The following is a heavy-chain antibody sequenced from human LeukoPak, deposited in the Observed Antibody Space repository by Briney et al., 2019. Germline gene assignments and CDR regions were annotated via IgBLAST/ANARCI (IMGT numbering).Heavy chain of an antibody. V-gene: IGHV1-2*02. Sequence: ASVKVSCKASGYTFTGYYMHWVRQAPGQGLEWMGWINPNSGGTNYAQKFQGRVTMTRDASISTAYMELSRLRSDDTAVYYCAREGSSSSPLPAGYWGQGTLVTVSS. CDR3: AREGSSSSPLPAGY. CDR2: INPNSGGT. CDR1: GYTFTGYY. D-gene: IGHD6-6*01. J-gene: IGHJ4*02.